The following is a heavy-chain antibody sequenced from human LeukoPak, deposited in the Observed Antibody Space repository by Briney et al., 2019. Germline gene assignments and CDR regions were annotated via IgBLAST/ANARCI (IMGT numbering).Heavy chain of an antibody. Sequence: ASVKVSCKASGYTFTGCYMHWVRQAPGQGLEWMGWINPNSGGTNYAQKFQGRVTMTRDTSISTAYMELSRLRSDDTAVYYCARESPSSRYYYDSGDFLDYWGQGTLVTVSS. CDR2: INPNSGGT. CDR1: GYTFTGCY. J-gene: IGHJ4*02. V-gene: IGHV1-2*02. CDR3: ARESPSSRYYYDSGDFLDY. D-gene: IGHD3-22*01.